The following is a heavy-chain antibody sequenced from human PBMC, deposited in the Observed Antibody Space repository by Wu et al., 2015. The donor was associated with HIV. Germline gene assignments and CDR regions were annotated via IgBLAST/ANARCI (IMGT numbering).Heavy chain of an antibody. D-gene: IGHD5-24*01. CDR3: TRRQQLLDQ. V-gene: IGHV1-69*18. J-gene: IGHJ4*02. Sequence: QVQLVQSGAEVKKPGASVKVSCKASGGTFSSYAISWVRQAPGQGLEWMGRIIPIFGTPDYARKFRGRVKITADESSTTSHIEVFSLGREDTATYFCTRRQQLLDQWGQGTLISVSS. CDR1: GGTFSSYA. CDR2: IIPIFGTP.